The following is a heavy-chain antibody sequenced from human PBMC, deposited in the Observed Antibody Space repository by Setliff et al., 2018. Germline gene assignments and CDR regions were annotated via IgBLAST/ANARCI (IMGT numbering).Heavy chain of an antibody. J-gene: IGHJ6*03. Sequence: GASVKVSCKASGYTFTNYAMSWMRQAPGQGLEWMGWINTNTGNPSYAQGFTGRFVFSLDTSVSTAYLQISSLKAEDSAVYYCGRASRFGTIVYRGDYYMDVWGRGTTVTVSS. CDR1: GYTFTNYA. CDR3: GRASRFGTIVYRGDYYMDV. V-gene: IGHV7-4-1*02. CDR2: INTNTGNP. D-gene: IGHD3-10*01.